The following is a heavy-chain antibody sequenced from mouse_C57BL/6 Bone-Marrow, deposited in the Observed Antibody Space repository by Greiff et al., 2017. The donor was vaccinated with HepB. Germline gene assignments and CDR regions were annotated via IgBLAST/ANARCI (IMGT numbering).Heavy chain of an antibody. Sequence: EVHLVESGGGLVQPGGSLELSCAASGFTFSDYYMYWVRQTPEKRLEWVAYISNGGGSTYYPDTVKGRFTISRDNAKNTLYLQMSRLKSEDTAMYYCARVGSSPFAYWGQGTLVTVSA. V-gene: IGHV5-12*01. D-gene: IGHD1-1*01. J-gene: IGHJ3*01. CDR2: ISNGGGST. CDR3: ARVGSSPFAY. CDR1: GFTFSDYY.